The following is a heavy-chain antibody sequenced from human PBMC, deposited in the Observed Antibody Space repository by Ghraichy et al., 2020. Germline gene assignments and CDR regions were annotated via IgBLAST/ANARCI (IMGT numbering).Heavy chain of an antibody. CDR1: GGSISSYY. CDR2: IYYSGST. CDR3: ARDRTGTDNWYFDL. Sequence: SETLSLTCTVSGGSISSYYWSWIRQPPGKGLEWIGYIYYSGSTNYNPSLKSRVTISVDTSKNQFSLKLSSVTAADTAVYYCARDRTGTDNWYFDLWGRGTLVTVSS. J-gene: IGHJ2*01. V-gene: IGHV4-59*01. D-gene: IGHD1-7*01.